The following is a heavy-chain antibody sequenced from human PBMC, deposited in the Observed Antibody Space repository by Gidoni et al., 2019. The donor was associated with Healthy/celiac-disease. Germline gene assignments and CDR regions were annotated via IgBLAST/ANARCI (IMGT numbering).Heavy chain of an antibody. D-gene: IGHD3-10*01. V-gene: IGHV1-58*01. CDR1: GFTFTSSA. J-gene: IGHJ4*02. CDR2: IVVGSGNT. CDR3: AADGWYYGSGSYYSSLDY. Sequence: QMQLVQSGPEVKKPGTSVKVSCKASGFTFTSSAGQWVRQARGQRLEWIGWIVVGSGNTNYAQKFQERVTITRDMSTSTAYMELSSLRSEDTAVYYCAADGWYYGSGSYYSSLDYWGQGTLVTVST.